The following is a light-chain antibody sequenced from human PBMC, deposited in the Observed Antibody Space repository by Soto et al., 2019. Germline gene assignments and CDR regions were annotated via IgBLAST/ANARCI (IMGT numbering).Light chain of an antibody. V-gene: IGLV2-8*01. CDR2: EVT. CDR3: ASYGGRNYFL. Sequence: QSALTQPPSASGAPGQSVTISCTGTSSDVGDYNYVSWYQQHPGKVPKLIIFEVTKRPSGVPDRFSGSKSGNTASLTVSGLQAEDEADYYCASYGGRNYFLFGGGTKVTVL. CDR1: SSDVGDYNY. J-gene: IGLJ2*01.